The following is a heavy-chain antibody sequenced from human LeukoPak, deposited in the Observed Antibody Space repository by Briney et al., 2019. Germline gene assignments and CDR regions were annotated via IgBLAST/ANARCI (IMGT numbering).Heavy chain of an antibody. CDR1: GYTFTSYA. D-gene: IGHD6-19*01. CDR2: INAGNGNT. Sequence: ASVKVSCKASGYTFTSYAMHWVRQAPGQRLEWMGWINAGNGNTKYSQKFQGRVTITRDTSASTAYMELSSLRSEDTAVYYCATDFLSGWPPRDWGQGTLVTVSS. J-gene: IGHJ4*02. V-gene: IGHV1-3*01. CDR3: ATDFLSGWPPRD.